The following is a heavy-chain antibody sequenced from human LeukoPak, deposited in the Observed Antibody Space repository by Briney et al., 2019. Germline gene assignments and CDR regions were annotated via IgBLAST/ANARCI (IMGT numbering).Heavy chain of an antibody. V-gene: IGHV3-23*01. Sequence: GGTLRLSCAASGFTFSSFGMTWVRQAPGKGLEWVSAISDNGGSIFYADSVKGRFTISRDNSKNSLYLQMNSLRADDTAVYYCVKIAPDLPWGQGTLVTVS. J-gene: IGHJ5*02. CDR2: ISDNGGSI. CDR1: GFTFSSFG. D-gene: IGHD2-21*01. CDR3: VKIAPDLP.